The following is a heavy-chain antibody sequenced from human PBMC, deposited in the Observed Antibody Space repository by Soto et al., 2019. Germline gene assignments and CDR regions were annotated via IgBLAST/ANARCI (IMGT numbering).Heavy chain of an antibody. D-gene: IGHD3-22*01. CDR3: ARGGSGAYYQDY. CDR2: INSDGSRV. J-gene: IGHJ4*02. Sequence: EVQLVESGGDYVQPGGSLRLSCAASGFTFSSYWMHWVRQVPGKGLVWVSRINSDGSRVNYADSVKGRFAISRDNAKNTLYLHVNRLTVEDTAVYSCARGGSGAYYQDYWGRGTLVTVSS. CDR1: GFTFSSYW. V-gene: IGHV3-74*01.